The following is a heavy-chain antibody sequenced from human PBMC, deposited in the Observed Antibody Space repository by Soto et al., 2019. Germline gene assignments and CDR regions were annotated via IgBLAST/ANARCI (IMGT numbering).Heavy chain of an antibody. V-gene: IGHV4-59*01. Sequence: SETLSLTCTVSGGSISSYYWSWIRRPPGKGLEWIGYIYNSGSTHSNPSLQSRVTISVDTSKNQFSLKLSSVTAADTGMYYCASSTFFPDSRGYHFKNLDSLGQGTLVTVSS. J-gene: IGHJ4*02. CDR2: IYNSGST. CDR1: GGSISSYY. CDR3: ASSTFFPDSRGYHFKNLDS. D-gene: IGHD3-22*01.